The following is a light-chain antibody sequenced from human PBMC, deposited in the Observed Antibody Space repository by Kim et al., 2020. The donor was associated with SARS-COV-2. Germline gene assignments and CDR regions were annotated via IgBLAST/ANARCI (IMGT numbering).Light chain of an antibody. CDR3: SSYTSTYTFV. Sequence: QSALTQPASVSGSPGQSITISCTGTSSDVGGFNYVSWYQQHPGKAPKLMIYDVTKRPSGVSNRFSGSQSGSTASLTISGLQAEDEADYYCSSYTSTYTFVFCTGTKVTVL. V-gene: IGLV2-14*01. CDR1: SSDVGGFNY. J-gene: IGLJ1*01. CDR2: DVT.